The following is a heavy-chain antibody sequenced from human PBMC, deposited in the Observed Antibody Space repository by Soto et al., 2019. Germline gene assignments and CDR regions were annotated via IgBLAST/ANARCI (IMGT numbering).Heavy chain of an antibody. Sequence: QVQLVQSGAEVKKPGSSVKVSCKASGVTFSSYAISWVRQAPGQGLEWMGGIIPIFGTANYAQKFQGRVTITADKSTSTADMELSSLRSEDTAVYYFASGHLEMATTAVFDYWGQGLLVTVSS. CDR2: IIPIFGTA. CDR3: ASGHLEMATTAVFDY. J-gene: IGHJ4*02. D-gene: IGHD5-12*01. CDR1: GVTFSSYA. V-gene: IGHV1-69*06.